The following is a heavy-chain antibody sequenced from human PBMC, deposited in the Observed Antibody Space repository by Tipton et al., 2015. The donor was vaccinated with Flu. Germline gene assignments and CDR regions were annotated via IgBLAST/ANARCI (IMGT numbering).Heavy chain of an antibody. CDR2: IYSGGGT. Sequence: LRLSCATSGFTFSHYWMNWVRQAPGKGLEWVSLIYSGGGTFYADSVKGRVTVSRDNSNNTVFLQMNNMRGEDTAVYYCARAMTSAAGYGMDVWGQGTTVTVS. CDR3: ARAMTSAAGYGMDV. J-gene: IGHJ6*02. V-gene: IGHV3-53*01. D-gene: IGHD6-13*01. CDR1: GFTFSHYW.